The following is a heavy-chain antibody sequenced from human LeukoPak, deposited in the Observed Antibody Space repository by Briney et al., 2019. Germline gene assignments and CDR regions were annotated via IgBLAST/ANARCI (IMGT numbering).Heavy chain of an antibody. J-gene: IGHJ5*02. CDR3: ARKTAFSGWYP. V-gene: IGHV1-3*01. CDR1: GYTFTSYA. Sequence: ASVKVSCKASGYTFTSYAMHWVRQTPGQRLEWMGWINAGNGNTKYSQKFQGRVTITRDTSASTAYMELSSLRSEDTAVYYCARKTAFSGWYPWGQGTLVTVSS. CDR2: INAGNGNT. D-gene: IGHD6-19*01.